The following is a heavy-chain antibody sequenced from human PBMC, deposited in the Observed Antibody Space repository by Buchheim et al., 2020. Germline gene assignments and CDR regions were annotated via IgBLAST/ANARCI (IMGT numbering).Heavy chain of an antibody. J-gene: IGHJ4*02. CDR2: INPDGGST. D-gene: IGHD6-13*01. CDR1: GYTFTNYY. V-gene: IGHV1-46*01. CDR3: AREGYSSSWGGY. Sequence: QVQLVQSGAEVKKPGASVKVSCKASGYTFTNYYMHWVRQAPGQGLEWLGMINPDGGSTNSAQKFQGRVTMPRDTSMSTVYMELSSLRSEDTAVYSCAREGYSSSWGGYWGQGTL.